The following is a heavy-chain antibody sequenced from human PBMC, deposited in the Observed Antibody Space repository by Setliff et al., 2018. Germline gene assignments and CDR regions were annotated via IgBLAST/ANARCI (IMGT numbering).Heavy chain of an antibody. CDR2: IYYSGST. D-gene: IGHD3-3*01. V-gene: IGHV4-39*07. Sequence: PSETLSLTCTVSGGSISSSSYYRGWIRQPPGKGLEWIGSIYYSGSTYYNPSLKSRVTISVDTSKNQFSLKLSSVTAADTAVYYCARRISYYNFWSGYYDYWGQGTLVTVSS. J-gene: IGHJ4*02. CDR3: ARRISYYNFWSGYYDY. CDR1: GGSISSSSYY.